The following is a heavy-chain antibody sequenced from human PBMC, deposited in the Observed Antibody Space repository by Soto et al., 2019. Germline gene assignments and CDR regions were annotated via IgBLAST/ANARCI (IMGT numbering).Heavy chain of an antibody. CDR2: IYYSGTT. CDR3: AIDQGYCDGGSCYVFDS. V-gene: IGHV4-4*02. D-gene: IGHD2-15*01. J-gene: IGHJ4*02. CDR1: GGSISSSNW. Sequence: PSDTLSLTGTVSGGSISSSNWWSWVRQPPGKGLEWIGEIYYSGTTKYNPSLKSRVTISVDKSKSQFSLKLYSVTAADTAVYYCAIDQGYCDGGSCYVFDSWGQGTLVTVSS.